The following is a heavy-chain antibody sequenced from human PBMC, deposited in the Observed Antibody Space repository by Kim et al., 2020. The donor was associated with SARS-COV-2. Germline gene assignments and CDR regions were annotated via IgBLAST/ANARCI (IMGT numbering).Heavy chain of an antibody. V-gene: IGHV3-9*01. J-gene: IGHJ4*02. CDR3: AKDIGYSSGLPDD. Sequence: GGSLRLSCAASGFTFDDYAMHWVRQAPGKGLEWVSGISWNGGSIGYADSVKGRFTISRDNAKNSLYLQMNSLRAEDTALYYCAKDIGYSSGLPDDWGQGTRVTVSS. CDR1: GFTFDDYA. D-gene: IGHD6-19*01. CDR2: ISWNGGSI.